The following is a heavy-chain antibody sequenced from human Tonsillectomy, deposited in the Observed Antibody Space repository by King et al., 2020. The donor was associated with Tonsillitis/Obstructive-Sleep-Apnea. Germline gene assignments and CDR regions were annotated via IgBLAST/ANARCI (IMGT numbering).Heavy chain of an antibody. J-gene: IGHJ3*01. Sequence: PLVASGGGLVQPGGSLRLSCAASGFTFSSYAISWVRQAPGTLLEWVSGLRGSSGSTYYADSVTGRFTISRDNSKTTLDLQMNSLRAEDTAVYYCAKDRDDFWSGYFYHDAFDFWGQGTMVTVSS. CDR2: LRGSSGST. D-gene: IGHD3-3*01. CDR3: AKDRDDFWSGYFYHDAFDF. CDR1: GFTFSSYA. V-gene: IGHV3-23*04.